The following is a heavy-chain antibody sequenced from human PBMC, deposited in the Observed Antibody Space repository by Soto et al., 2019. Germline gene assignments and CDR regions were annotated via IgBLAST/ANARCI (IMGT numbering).Heavy chain of an antibody. CDR2: IRGSGGSP. CDR3: AIQDSGYDSPFDY. Sequence: GGALRLSCAASGFNFSSYAMSWVRQAPGKGPEWVSTIRGSGGSPYHAGSVKGRFTISRDNSKNTLYLQMNSLRAEDTAVYYCAIQDSGYDSPFDYWGQGTLVTVSS. D-gene: IGHD5-12*01. J-gene: IGHJ4*02. CDR1: GFNFSSYA. V-gene: IGHV3-23*01.